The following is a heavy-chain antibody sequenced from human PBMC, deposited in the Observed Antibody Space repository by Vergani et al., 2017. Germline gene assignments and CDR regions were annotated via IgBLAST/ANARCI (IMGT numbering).Heavy chain of an antibody. CDR3: ARARKFRFCVVWENWFDP. J-gene: IGHJ5*02. CDR1: GFTLGQYW. CDR2: VKSDGNSA. D-gene: IGHD3-16*01. V-gene: IGHV3-74*03. Sequence: EVQLVESGGGLVQPGGSLRLSCAASGFTLGQYWMHWVRQTPGTGLEWVSRVKSDGNSAMYADSVKGRFTISRDNAKNTLFLQMNSLRAEDTAVYYCARARKFRFCVVWENWFDPWGQGTLVTVSS.